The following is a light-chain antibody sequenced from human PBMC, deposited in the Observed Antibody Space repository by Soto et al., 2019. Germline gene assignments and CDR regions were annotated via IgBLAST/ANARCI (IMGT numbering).Light chain of an antibody. Sequence: EIVLTQSPGTLSLSPGERATLSCRASQSVSSSYLAWYQQKPGQAPRLLIYGASSRATGIPDRFIGSGSGTDFTLIISRLEPEDFAVYYCQQYGSSPRTFGQGTKVEIK. V-gene: IGKV3-20*01. CDR1: QSVSSSY. J-gene: IGKJ1*01. CDR3: QQYGSSPRT. CDR2: GAS.